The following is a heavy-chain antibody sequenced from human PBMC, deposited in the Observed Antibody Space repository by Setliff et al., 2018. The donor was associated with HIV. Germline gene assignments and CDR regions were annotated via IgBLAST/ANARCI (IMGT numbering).Heavy chain of an antibody. V-gene: IGHV3-48*03. CDR3: AGGSGSYPKPFDP. CDR2: INGGGTTT. CDR1: GFTFSTYG. J-gene: IGHJ5*02. D-gene: IGHD3-10*01. Sequence: GGSLRLSCAASGFTFSTYGLDWVRQAPGKGLEWVSYINGGGTTTYYADSVKGRFTISRDSSRNTLYLQLTSLRVEDTAVYHCAGGSGSYPKPFDPWGQGTLVTVSS.